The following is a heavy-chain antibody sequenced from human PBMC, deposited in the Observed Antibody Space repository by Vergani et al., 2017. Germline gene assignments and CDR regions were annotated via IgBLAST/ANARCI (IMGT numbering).Heavy chain of an antibody. CDR2: IYYSGNT. Sequence: QVQLQESGPGLVKPSQTLSLTCTVSGGSISSYYWSWIRQPPGKGLEWIGYIYYSGNTHYNPSLKSRVTISLDTSKNQFSLKLSSVTAADTAVYYCAGTLLAYFDYWGQGTLVTVSS. CDR3: AGTLLAYFDY. J-gene: IGHJ4*02. V-gene: IGHV4-59*12. D-gene: IGHD3-3*01. CDR1: GGSISSYY.